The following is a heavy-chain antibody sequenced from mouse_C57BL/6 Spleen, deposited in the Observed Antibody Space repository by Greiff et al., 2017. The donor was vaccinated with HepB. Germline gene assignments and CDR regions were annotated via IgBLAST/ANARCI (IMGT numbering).Heavy chain of an antibody. CDR1: GFTFSDYG. CDR3: ANYPYYYGSSYGYFDV. Sequence: EVQGVESGGGLVKPGGSLKLSCAASGFTFSDYGMHWVRQAPEKGLEWVAYISSGSSTIYYADTVKGRFTISRDNAKNTLFLQMTSLRSEDTAMYYCANYPYYYGSSYGYFDVWGTGTTVTVSS. J-gene: IGHJ1*03. CDR2: ISSGSSTI. D-gene: IGHD1-1*01. V-gene: IGHV5-17*01.